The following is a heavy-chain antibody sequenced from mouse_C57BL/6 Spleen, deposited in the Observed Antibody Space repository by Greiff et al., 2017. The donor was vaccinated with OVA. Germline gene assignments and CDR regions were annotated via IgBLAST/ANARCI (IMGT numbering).Heavy chain of an antibody. CDR2: INYDGSST. V-gene: IGHV5-16*01. J-gene: IGHJ1*03. D-gene: IGHD4-1*01. CDR1: GFTFSDYY. CDR3: ARSTGTYFDV. Sequence: EVKLMESEGGLVQPGSSMKLSCTASGFTFSDYYMAWVRQVPEKGLEWVANINYDGSSTYYLDSLKSRFIISRDNAKNILYLQMSSLKSEDTATYYCARSTGTYFDVWGTGTTVTVSS.